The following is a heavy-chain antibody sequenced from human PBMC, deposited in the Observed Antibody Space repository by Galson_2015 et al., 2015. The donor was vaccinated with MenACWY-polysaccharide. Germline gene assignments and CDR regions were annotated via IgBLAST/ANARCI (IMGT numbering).Heavy chain of an antibody. Sequence: PALVKPTQTLTLTCTFSGFSLSTSGVGVGWIRQPPGKALEWLALIYWDDDKRYSPSLKSRLTITKDTSKNQVVLTMTNMDPVDTATYYCARTAAAATDGYYWYFDLWGRGTLVTVSS. D-gene: IGHD6-13*01. J-gene: IGHJ2*01. CDR1: GFSLSTSGVG. CDR2: IYWDDDK. V-gene: IGHV2-5*02. CDR3: ARTAAAATDGYYWYFDL.